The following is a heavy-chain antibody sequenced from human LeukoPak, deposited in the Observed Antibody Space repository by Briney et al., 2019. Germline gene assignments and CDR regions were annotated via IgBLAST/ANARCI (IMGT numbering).Heavy chain of an antibody. CDR3: ARAYYYDSSGYLYYFDY. J-gene: IGHJ4*02. CDR1: GYSFSTYW. D-gene: IGHD3-22*01. Sequence: GESLKISCKGSGYSFSTYWIGWVRQMPGKGLEWMGIIYPGDSDTRYSPSFQGQVTISADKSINTAYLQWSSLKASDTAMYYCARAYYYDSSGYLYYFDYWGQGTLVTVSS. CDR2: IYPGDSDT. V-gene: IGHV5-51*01.